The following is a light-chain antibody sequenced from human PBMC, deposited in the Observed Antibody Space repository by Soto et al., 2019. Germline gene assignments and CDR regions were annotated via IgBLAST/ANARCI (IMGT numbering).Light chain of an antibody. Sequence: EIVLTQSPGTLSLSPGERATLSCRASQSVSNNYLAWYQQKPGQAPRLLIYGASNRATGIPDRFSGSGSGTDFTLTMNRLEPEDFAVYDCQQYGSSGTFGQGTKVEIK. J-gene: IGKJ1*01. CDR3: QQYGSSGT. CDR1: QSVSNNY. CDR2: GAS. V-gene: IGKV3-20*01.